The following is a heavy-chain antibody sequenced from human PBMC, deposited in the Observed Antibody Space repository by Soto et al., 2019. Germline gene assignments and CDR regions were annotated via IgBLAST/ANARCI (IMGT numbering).Heavy chain of an antibody. CDR2: INSDGST. CDR3: ARHGSTLNYDFWSGEQTLDY. CDR1: GFTFCSYW. J-gene: IGHJ4*02. V-gene: IGHV3-74*01. Sequence: GGSLRLSCAASGFTFCSYWIHWVRQAPGKGLVWVSRINSDGSTYYNPSLKSRVTISVDTSKNQFSLKLSSVTAADTAVYYCARHGSTLNYDFWSGEQTLDYWGQGTLVTLSS. D-gene: IGHD3-3*01.